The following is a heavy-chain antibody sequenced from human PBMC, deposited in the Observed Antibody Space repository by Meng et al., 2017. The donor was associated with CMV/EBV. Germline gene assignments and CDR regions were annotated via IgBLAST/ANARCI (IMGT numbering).Heavy chain of an antibody. CDR3: ARAQYSSSCDY. Sequence: QVQLQTPAQGLANPAPTLPLTCNRSGGSISSGYYYWSWTRQPPGKGLEWIGYIYYSGSTYYNPSLKSRVTISVDTSKNQFSLKLSSVTAADTAVYYCARAQYSSSCDYWGQGTLVTVSS. D-gene: IGHD6-13*01. V-gene: IGHV4-30-4*08. CDR2: IYYSGST. J-gene: IGHJ4*02. CDR1: GGSISSGYYY.